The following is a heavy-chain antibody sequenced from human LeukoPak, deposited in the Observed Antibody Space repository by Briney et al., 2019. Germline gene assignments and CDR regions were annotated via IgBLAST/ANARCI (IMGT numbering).Heavy chain of an antibody. J-gene: IGHJ4*02. V-gene: IGHV4-4*07. CDR1: GGSISSYY. Sequence: SETLSLTCTVSGGSISSYYWSWIRQPAGKGLEWTGRIYTSGNTNYNPSLKSRVTMSVDTSKNQFSLKLSSVTAADTAVYYCARPRARDSSSCAFDIWGQGTLVTVSS. CDR2: IYTSGNT. D-gene: IGHD6-6*01. CDR3: ARPRARDSSSCAFDI.